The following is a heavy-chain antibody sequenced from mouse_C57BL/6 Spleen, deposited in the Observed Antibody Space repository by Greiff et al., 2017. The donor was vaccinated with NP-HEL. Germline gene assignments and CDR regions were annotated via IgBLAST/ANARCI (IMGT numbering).Heavy chain of an antibody. V-gene: IGHV1-15*01. CDR3: TREGGSTVAYYFDY. J-gene: IGHJ2*01. D-gene: IGHD1-1*01. CDR2: IDPETGGT. CDR1: GYTFTDYE. Sequence: QVQLQQSGAELVRPGASVTLSCKASGYTFTDYEMHWVKQTPVHGLEWIGAIDPETGGTAYNQKFKGKAILTADKSSSTAYMELRSLTSEDSAVYYCTREGGSTVAYYFDYWGQGTTLTVSS.